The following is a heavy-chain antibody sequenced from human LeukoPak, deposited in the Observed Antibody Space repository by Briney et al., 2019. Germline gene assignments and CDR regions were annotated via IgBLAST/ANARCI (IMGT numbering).Heavy chain of an antibody. CDR3: AREQTGRGSNFDY. J-gene: IGHJ4*02. CDR1: GGTFSGNY. D-gene: IGHD1-14*01. Sequence: SETLSLTCAAYGGTFSGNYWSWVRQPPGKGLEWIGEINYRGSTNYNPSLKSRVTISVDTSKNQFSLKVNSVTAADTAVYYCAREQTGRGSNFDYWGQGTLVTVSS. V-gene: IGHV4-34*01. CDR2: INYRGST.